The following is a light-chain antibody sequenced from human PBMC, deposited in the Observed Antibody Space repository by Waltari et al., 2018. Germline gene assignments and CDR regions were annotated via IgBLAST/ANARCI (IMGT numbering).Light chain of an antibody. CDR3: QHYVRLPGT. CDR2: GAS. CDR1: QTIRVS. Sequence: EIELTQSPGTLSLSTGERANLSCRAGQTIRVSLVWYQQTPGQAPSLLIYGASSRAAGIPYRVSGSGSGTDFSLTIRRLEPVDFAVYYCQHYVRLPGTFGRGTKVEI. V-gene: IGKV3-20*01. J-gene: IGKJ1*01.